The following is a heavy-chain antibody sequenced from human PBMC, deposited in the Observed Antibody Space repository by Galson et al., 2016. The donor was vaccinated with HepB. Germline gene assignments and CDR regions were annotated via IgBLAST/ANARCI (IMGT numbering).Heavy chain of an antibody. J-gene: IGHJ4*02. CDR1: GYSFTSHW. D-gene: IGHD2-2*02. V-gene: IGHV5-51*01. CDR3: AASISRDFDY. CDR2: IFPGYSNT. Sequence: QSGAEVKKPGESLKISCKASGYSFTSHWIGWVRQMPGKGLEWMGIIFPGYSNTRYSPSFQGQVTISADRSISTAYLQWSSLKASDTAIYYCAASISRDFDYWGQGTLVTVSS.